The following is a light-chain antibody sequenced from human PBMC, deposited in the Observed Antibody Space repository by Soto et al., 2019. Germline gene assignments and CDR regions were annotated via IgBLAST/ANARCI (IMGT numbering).Light chain of an antibody. Sequence: EIVLPQSTSTLSLSPGERSTLSCMASQSVSSSYLAWYQQKPGQAPRLLIYGASSRATGIPDRFSGSGSGTDFTLTISRLEPEDFAVYYCQQYGSSPTFGQGTRLEI. CDR1: QSVSSSY. V-gene: IGKV3-20*01. J-gene: IGKJ5*01. CDR3: QQYGSSPT. CDR2: GAS.